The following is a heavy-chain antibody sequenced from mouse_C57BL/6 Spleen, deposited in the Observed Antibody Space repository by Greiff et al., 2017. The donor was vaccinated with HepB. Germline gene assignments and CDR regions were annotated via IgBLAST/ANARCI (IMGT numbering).Heavy chain of an antibody. D-gene: IGHD2-1*01. CDR3: AKGEGNFPYAMDY. CDR2: IWRGGST. J-gene: IGHJ4*01. V-gene: IGHV2-5*01. Sequence: QVQLKESGPGLVQPSQSLSITCTVSGFSLTSYGVHWVRQSPGKGLEWLGVIWRGGSTDYNAAFMSRLSITKDNSKSQVFFKMNSLQADDTAIYYCAKGEGNFPYAMDYWSQGTSVTVSS. CDR1: GFSLTSYG.